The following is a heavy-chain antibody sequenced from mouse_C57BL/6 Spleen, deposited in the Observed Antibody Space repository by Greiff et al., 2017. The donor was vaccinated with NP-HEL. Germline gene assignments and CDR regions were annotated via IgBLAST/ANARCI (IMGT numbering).Heavy chain of an antibody. CDR2: IRNKANGYTT. J-gene: IGHJ4*01. Sequence: DVKLVESGGDLVQPGGSLSLSCAASGFTFTDYYMSWVRQPPGKALEWLGFIRNKANGYTTEYSASVKGRFTISRDNSQSILYLQMNALRAEDSATYYCARSYYGSSYDYYAMDYWGQGTSVTVSS. CDR1: GFTFTDYY. CDR3: ARSYYGSSYDYYAMDY. D-gene: IGHD1-1*01. V-gene: IGHV7-3*01.